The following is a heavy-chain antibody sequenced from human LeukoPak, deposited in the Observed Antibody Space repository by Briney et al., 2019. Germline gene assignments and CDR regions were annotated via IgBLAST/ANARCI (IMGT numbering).Heavy chain of an antibody. CDR3: ARGGGLDV. Sequence: PGGSLRLSCAASGFTSSSYNMNWVRQAPGKGLEWVSYISASGNIINYADSVKGRFTISRDNAKNSLYLQMSNLRAEDTAVYFCARGGGLDVWGQGATVTVSS. V-gene: IGHV3-48*04. J-gene: IGHJ6*02. CDR2: ISASGNII. CDR1: GFTSSSYN. D-gene: IGHD3-16*01.